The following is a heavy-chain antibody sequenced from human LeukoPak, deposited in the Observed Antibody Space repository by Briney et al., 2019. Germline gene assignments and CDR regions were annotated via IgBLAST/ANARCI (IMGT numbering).Heavy chain of an antibody. CDR1: GFTFSSYA. J-gene: IGHJ4*02. D-gene: IGHD2-15*01. CDR3: AKEGYCSGGSCYGLPYFDY. V-gene: IGHV3-23*01. CDR2: ISGSGGST. Sequence: GGSQRLSCAASGFTFSSYAMSWVRQAPGKGLEWVSAISGSGGSTYYADSVKGRFTISRDNSKNTLYLQMNSLRAEDTAVYYCAKEGYCSGGSCYGLPYFDYWGQGTLVTVSS.